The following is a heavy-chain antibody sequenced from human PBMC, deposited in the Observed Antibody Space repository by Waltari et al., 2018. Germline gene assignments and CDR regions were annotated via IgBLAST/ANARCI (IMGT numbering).Heavy chain of an antibody. V-gene: IGHV3-23*04. Sequence: EVQLVESGGGLVQPGGSLRLSCAASGFTFSSYAMSWVRQAPGKGLEWVSAISGGVGSTYYADSVKGRFTISRDNSKNTLDLQMNSLRAEDTAVYYCAKGSQIMITFNGMDVWGQGTTVTVSS. D-gene: IGHD3-16*01. CDR3: AKGSQIMITFNGMDV. CDR1: GFTFSSYA. CDR2: ISGGVGST. J-gene: IGHJ6*02.